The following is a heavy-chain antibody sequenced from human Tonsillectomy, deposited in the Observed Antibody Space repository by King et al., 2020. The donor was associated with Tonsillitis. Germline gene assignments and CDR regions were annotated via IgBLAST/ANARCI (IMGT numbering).Heavy chain of an antibody. CDR2: IYHSGST. CDR3: AREVYGYYYGSGIKWFDP. CDR1: GGSISSSNW. D-gene: IGHD3-10*01. J-gene: IGHJ5*02. V-gene: IGHV4-4*02. Sequence: QLQESGPGLVKPSGTLSLTCAVSGGSISSSNWWSWVRQPPGKGLEWIGEIYHSGSTNYNPSLKSRVTISVDKSKNQFSLKLSSVTAADTAVYYCAREVYGYYYGSGIKWFDPWGQGTLVTVSS.